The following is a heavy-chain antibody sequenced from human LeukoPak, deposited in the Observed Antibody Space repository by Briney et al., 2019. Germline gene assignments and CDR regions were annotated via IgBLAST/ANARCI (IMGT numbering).Heavy chain of an antibody. J-gene: IGHJ4*02. CDR3: ARAYCSGGSCYFDY. V-gene: IGHV3-21*01. CDR2: ISSSSSYI. CDR1: GFTFSSYG. Sequence: GGSLRLSCAASGFTFSSYGMHWVRQAPGKGLEWVSSISSSSSYIYYADSVKGRFTISRDNAKNSLYLQMNSLRAEDTAVYYCARAYCSGGSCYFDYWGQGTLVTVSS. D-gene: IGHD2-15*01.